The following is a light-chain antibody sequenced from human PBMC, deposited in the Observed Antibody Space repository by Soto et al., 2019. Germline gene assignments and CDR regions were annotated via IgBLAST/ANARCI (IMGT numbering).Light chain of an antibody. CDR3: QDDNSWPLT. Sequence: EVVMTQSPATLSVSPGERATLSCRASQSVSSNLAWHQQKPGQAPRLLIYGTSTRATGIPARFSGKGSGTGFTLTIRSPLSEDFAVYYCQDDNSWPLTFGGGTKVEIK. CDR2: GTS. J-gene: IGKJ4*01. CDR1: QSVSSN. V-gene: IGKV3-15*01.